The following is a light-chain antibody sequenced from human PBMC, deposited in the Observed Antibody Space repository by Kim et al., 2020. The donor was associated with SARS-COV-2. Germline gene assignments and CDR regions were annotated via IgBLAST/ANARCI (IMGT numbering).Light chain of an antibody. CDR3: QSRDSSGKVV. V-gene: IGLV3-19*01. CDR2: GKN. Sequence: SSELTQDPAVYVASRQTVRITCQADSLRTYYASWYQQKPGQAPVLVIYGKNNRASGIPDRFSGSSSGNTASLTITGAQAEDEADYYCQSRDSSGKVVFGGGTKLTVL. CDR1: SLRTYY. J-gene: IGLJ2*01.